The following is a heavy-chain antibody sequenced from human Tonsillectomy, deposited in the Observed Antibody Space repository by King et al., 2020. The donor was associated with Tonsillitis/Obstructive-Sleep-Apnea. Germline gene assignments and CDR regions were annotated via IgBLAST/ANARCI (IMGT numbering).Heavy chain of an antibody. D-gene: IGHD3-3*01. CDR3: ARSTMFGVVITPLYFDF. Sequence: VQLQQWGAGLLKPSETLSLTCAGYGRCFSGYYWSWIRQPPGKGLEWIGEINHSGSNNYNPSLKSRVTISVDTSKNLFSLNLSCVTAADTAVYYCARSTMFGVVITPLYFDFWGQGTLVAVSS. CDR2: INHSGSN. CDR1: GRCFSGYY. J-gene: IGHJ4*02. V-gene: IGHV4-34*01.